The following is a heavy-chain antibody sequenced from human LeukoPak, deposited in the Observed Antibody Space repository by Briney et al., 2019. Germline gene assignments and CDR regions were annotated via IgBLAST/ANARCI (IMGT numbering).Heavy chain of an antibody. D-gene: IGHD6-6*01. CDR1: EFTFSSYA. CDR2: ISDSGHST. J-gene: IGHJ4*02. CDR3: AKGAAASPAWFLSYRVN. Sequence: GGSLRLSCADSEFTFSSYAMTWVRQAPGKGLEWVSGISDSGHSTYYADSVKGRFTISRDNSKDTLYLQMNSLRAEDTAIYYCAKGAAASPAWFLSYRVNWGQGTLVTVSS. V-gene: IGHV3-23*01.